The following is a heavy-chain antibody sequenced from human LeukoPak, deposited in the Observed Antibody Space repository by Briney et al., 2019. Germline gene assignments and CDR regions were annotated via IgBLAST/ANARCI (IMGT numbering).Heavy chain of an antibody. J-gene: IGHJ4*02. CDR2: IGGSGGST. CDR1: GFTFSSYA. CDR3: AKGGRSAFDY. V-gene: IGHV3-23*01. Sequence: GGSLRLSCAASGFTFSSYAMSWARQAPGKGLEWVSAIGGSGGSTYYADSVKGRFTISRDNSKNTLYLQMNSLRAEDTAVYYCAKGGRSAFDYWGQGTLVTVSS. D-gene: IGHD3/OR15-3a*01.